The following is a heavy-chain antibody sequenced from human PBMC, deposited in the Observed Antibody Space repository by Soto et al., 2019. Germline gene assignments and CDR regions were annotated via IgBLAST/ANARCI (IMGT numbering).Heavy chain of an antibody. CDR1: GGSLNRKA. CDR2: IIPLFRTS. J-gene: IGHJ6*02. V-gene: IGHV1-69*12. Sequence: QVQLVQSGAEVKKPGSSVKVSCTPSGGSLNRKAISWLRQAPGQGLEWMGGIIPLFRTSNYAQKFQGRLTVTADESASTVYMELSGLRFDDTAIYYCARSSTSSGAYYYGVDVWGQGTTVTVS. D-gene: IGHD6-6*01. CDR3: ARSSTSSGAYYYGVDV.